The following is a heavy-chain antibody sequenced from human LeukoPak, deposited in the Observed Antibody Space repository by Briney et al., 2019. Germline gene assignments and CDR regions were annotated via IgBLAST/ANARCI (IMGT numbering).Heavy chain of an antibody. J-gene: IGHJ5*02. D-gene: IGHD3-10*01. CDR1: GGSISSSSYY. V-gene: IGHV4-39*07. Sequence: SSETLSLTCTVSGGSISSSSYYWGWIRQPPGKGLEWMGSIYYSGSSYYNPTLKTRVTISVDTSKNQFSLKLSSVTAADTAVYYCARDRRISMVHSGNWFDPWGQGTLVTVSS. CDR2: IYYSGSS. CDR3: ARDRRISMVHSGNWFDP.